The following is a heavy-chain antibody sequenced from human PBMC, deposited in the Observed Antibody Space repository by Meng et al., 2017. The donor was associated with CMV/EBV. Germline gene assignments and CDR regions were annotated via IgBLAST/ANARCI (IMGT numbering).Heavy chain of an antibody. Sequence: ASVTVSCKASGYTFTSYYMHWVRQAPGQGLEWMGIINPSGGSTSYAQKFQGRVTMTRDTSRSTVYMELSSLRSEDTAVYYCARESGSGSYYIHYGMDVWGQGTTVTVSS. CDR1: GYTFTSYY. V-gene: IGHV1-46*01. D-gene: IGHD3-10*01. CDR3: ARESGSGSYYIHYGMDV. CDR2: INPSGGST. J-gene: IGHJ6*02.